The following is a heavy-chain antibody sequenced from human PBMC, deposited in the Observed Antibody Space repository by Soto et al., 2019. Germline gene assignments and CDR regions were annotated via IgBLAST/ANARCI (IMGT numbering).Heavy chain of an antibody. CDR3: PQERAAAADRV. J-gene: IGHJ4*02. CDR1: GFTFNKNA. CDR2: ISGSGSDT. Sequence: GGSLRLSCGASGFTFNKNAMSWVRQAPGKGLEWVSAISGSGSDTYYIDSVKGRFTISRDNSKNTLYLQMNSLRAEDTAVYYCPQERAAAADRVWGQGTVVTVSS. D-gene: IGHD6-25*01. V-gene: IGHV3-23*01.